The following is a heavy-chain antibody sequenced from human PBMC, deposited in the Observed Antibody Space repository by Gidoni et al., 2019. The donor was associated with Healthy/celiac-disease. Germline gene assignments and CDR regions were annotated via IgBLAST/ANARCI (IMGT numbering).Heavy chain of an antibody. J-gene: IGHJ6*03. D-gene: IGHD6-6*01. CDR3: ARDTRARYYYMDV. CDR2: ILPILGIA. CDR1: GGTFSSYT. V-gene: IGHV1-69*08. Sequence: QVQLVQSGAEVKKPGSSVKVSCKASGGTFSSYTISWVRQAPGQGLEWMGRILPILGIANYAQKFQGRVTITADKSTSTAYMELSSLRSEDTAVYYCARDTRARYYYMDVWGKGTTVTVSS.